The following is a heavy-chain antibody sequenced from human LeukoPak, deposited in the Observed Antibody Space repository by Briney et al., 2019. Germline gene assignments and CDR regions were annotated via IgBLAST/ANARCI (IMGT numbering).Heavy chain of an antibody. CDR3: ATQGSSSWVDY. D-gene: IGHD6-13*01. V-gene: IGHV4-38-2*02. CDR2: IYHTGST. J-gene: IGHJ4*02. CDR1: GYSIGSPFY. Sequence: SETLSLTCTVSGYSIGSPFYWGWIRQPPGKGLECIGNIYHTGSTYYNPSLQSRVTISVDTSKNQFSLKLSSVTAADTAVYYCATQGSSSWVDYWGQGTLVTVSS.